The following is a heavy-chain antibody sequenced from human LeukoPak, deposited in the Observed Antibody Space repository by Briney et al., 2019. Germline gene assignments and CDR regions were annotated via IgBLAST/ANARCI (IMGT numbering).Heavy chain of an antibody. J-gene: IGHJ4*02. CDR2: ISWNSGSI. V-gene: IGHV3-9*01. D-gene: IGHD3-22*01. CDR1: GFTFDDYA. CDR3: ASPYYYDGSSYYYFFDH. Sequence: GGSLRLSCAASGFTFDDYAMHWVRQAPGKGLEWVSGISWNSGSIGYADSVKGRFTISRDNSRNTLYLQMNNLRTEDTAVYYCASPYYYDGSSYYYFFDHWGQGTLVTVSS.